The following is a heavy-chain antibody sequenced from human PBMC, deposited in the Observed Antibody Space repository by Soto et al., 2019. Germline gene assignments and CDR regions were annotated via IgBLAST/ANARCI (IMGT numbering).Heavy chain of an antibody. CDR1: GFTFSNAW. J-gene: IGHJ4*02. CDR2: IKSKTDGGTT. Sequence: EVQLVESGGGLVKPGGSLRLSCAASGFTFSNAWMSWVRQAPGMGLEWVGRIKSKTDGGTTDYAAPVKGRFTISRDDSKNTLYLQMNSLKTEDTAVYYCTKPFIGAPMQGGYWGQGTLVTVSS. D-gene: IGHD2-15*01. CDR3: TKPFIGAPMQGGY. V-gene: IGHV3-15*01.